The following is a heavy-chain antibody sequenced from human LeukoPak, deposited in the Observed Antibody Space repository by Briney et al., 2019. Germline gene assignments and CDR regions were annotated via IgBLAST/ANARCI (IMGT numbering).Heavy chain of an antibody. CDR1: GGSISSYF. J-gene: IGHJ4*02. Sequence: SETLSLTCTVSGGSISSYFWSWIRQPPGKGLEWVGYISYSGSTNYNPSLKSRVTISVDTSKNQFSLKLSSVTAADTAIYYCARDGRAGSLFAYWGQGTLVTVSS. D-gene: IGHD6-19*01. CDR3: ARDGRAGSLFAY. CDR2: ISYSGST. V-gene: IGHV4-59*01.